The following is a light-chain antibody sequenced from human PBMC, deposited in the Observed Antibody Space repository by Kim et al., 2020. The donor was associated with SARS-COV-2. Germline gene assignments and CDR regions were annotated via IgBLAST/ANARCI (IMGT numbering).Light chain of an antibody. CDR3: QSYDSSTVV. CDR1: TGALASSY. J-gene: IGLJ2*01. V-gene: IGLV6-57*03. Sequence: GNTITSSGIRGTGALASSYVQWYQQRPGSAPTTVIYENNQRPSGVSDRFSGSIDRSSNSASLTISGLKTEDEADFYCQSYDSSTVVFGGGTQLTVL. CDR2: ENN.